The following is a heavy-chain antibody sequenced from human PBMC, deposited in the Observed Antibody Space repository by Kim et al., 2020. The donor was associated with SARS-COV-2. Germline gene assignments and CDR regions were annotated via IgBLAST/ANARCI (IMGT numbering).Heavy chain of an antibody. CDR3: ARGGADPIPPSYQLPSDY. D-gene: IGHD2-2*01. J-gene: IGHJ4*02. Sequence: ASVKVSCKASGYTFTSYYMHWVRQAPGQGLEWMGIINPSGGSTSYAQKFQGRVTMTRDTSTSTVYMELSSLRSEDTAVYYCARGGADPIPPSYQLPSDYWGQGTLVTVSS. CDR2: INPSGGST. V-gene: IGHV1-46*01. CDR1: GYTFTSYY.